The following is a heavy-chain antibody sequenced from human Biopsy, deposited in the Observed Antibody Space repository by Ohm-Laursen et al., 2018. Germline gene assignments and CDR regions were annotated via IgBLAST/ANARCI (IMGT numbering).Heavy chain of an antibody. V-gene: IGHV3-11*01. D-gene: IGHD3-22*01. CDR3: ARGKYKDFSTGLPRPYHYTLDF. Sequence: SLRLSCAASGLIFRDYYMSWLRQAPGKGLEWIAYISARDGVVYYADSAKGRFTISRDNTINSLYLQMTSLRPEDTAVFYCARGKYKDFSTGLPRPYHYTLDFWGPGTTVTVSS. CDR2: ISARDGVV. J-gene: IGHJ6*02. CDR1: GLIFRDYY.